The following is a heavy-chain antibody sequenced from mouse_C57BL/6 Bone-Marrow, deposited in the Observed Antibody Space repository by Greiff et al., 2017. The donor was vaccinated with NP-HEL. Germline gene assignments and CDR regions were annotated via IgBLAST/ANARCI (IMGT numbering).Heavy chain of an antibody. D-gene: IGHD1-1*01. V-gene: IGHV1-54*01. CDR2: INPGSGGT. CDR3: ARPLNYYGSSYAMDY. CDR1: GYAFTNYL. Sequence: VKLQQSGAELVRPGTSVKVSCKASGYAFTNYLIEWVKQRPGQGLEWIGVINPGSGGTNYNEKFKGKATLTADKSSSTAYMQLSSLTSEDSAVYFCARPLNYYGSSYAMDYWGQGTSVTVSS. J-gene: IGHJ4*01.